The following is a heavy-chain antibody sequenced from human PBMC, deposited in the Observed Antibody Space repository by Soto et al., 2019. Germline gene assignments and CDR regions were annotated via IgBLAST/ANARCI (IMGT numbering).Heavy chain of an antibody. CDR2: INPNSGGT. CDR1: GYTFTGYY. D-gene: IGHD3-22*01. CDR3: ARGTHYYDSSGYYVRYYFDY. V-gene: IGHV1-2*04. Sequence: ASVKVSCKASGYTFTGYYMHWVRQAPGQGLEWMGWINPNSGGTNYAQKFQGWVTMTRDTSISTAYMELSRLRSDDTAVYYCARGTHYYDSSGYYVRYYFDYWGQGTLVTVSS. J-gene: IGHJ4*02.